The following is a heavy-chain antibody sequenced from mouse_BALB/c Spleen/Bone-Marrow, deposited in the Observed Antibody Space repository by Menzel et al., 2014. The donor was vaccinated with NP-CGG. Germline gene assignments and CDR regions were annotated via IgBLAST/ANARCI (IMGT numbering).Heavy chain of an antibody. CDR1: GFNIKDTY. CDR3: ARWEYYAMDC. V-gene: IGHV14-3*02. Sequence: EVQLQQSGAELVKPGASVKLSCTASGFNIKDTYMHWVKQRPEQGLEWIGRIDPANGNTKYDPKFQGKATITADTSSNTAYLQLSSLTSEGTAVYYCARWEYYAMDCWGQGTSVTVSS. J-gene: IGHJ4*01. D-gene: IGHD4-1*01. CDR2: IDPANGNT.